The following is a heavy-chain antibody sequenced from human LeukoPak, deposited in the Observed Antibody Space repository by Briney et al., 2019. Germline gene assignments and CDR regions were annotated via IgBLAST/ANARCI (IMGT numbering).Heavy chain of an antibody. J-gene: IGHJ4*02. CDR2: IIPIFGTA. CDR3: ATRWGNEYYFDY. CDR1: GGTFSSYA. Sequence: ASVKVSCKASGGTFSSYAISWVRQAPGQGLEWMGGIIPIFGTANYAQKFQGRVTITADESTSTAYMELSSLRSEDTAVYYCATRWGNEYYFDYWGQGTLVTVSS. D-gene: IGHD1-1*01. V-gene: IGHV1-69*13.